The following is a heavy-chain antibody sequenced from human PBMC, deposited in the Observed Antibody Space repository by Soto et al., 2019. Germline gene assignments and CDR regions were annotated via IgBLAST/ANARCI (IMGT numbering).Heavy chain of an antibody. CDR3: AREFVVVPAAIEERLYYYYGMDV. CDR1: GYTFTSYY. Sequence: AAVKVSCKASGYTFTSYYMHWVRQAPGQGLEWMGIINPSGGSTSYAQKFQGRVTITRDTSTSTVYMELSSLRSEDTAVYYCAREFVVVPAAIEERLYYYYGMDVWGQGTTVTVYS. D-gene: IGHD2-2*02. CDR2: INPSGGST. J-gene: IGHJ6*02. V-gene: IGHV1-46*01.